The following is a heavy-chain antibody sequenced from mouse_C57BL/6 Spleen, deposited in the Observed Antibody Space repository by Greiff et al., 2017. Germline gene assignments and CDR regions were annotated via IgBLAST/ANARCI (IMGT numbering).Heavy chain of an antibody. CDR2: IYPSDSET. Sequence: VQLQQPGAELVRPGSSVKLSCKASGYTFTSYWMDWVKQRPGQGLEWIGNIYPSDSETHYNQKFKDKATLTVDKSSSTAYMQLSSLTSEDSAVYYCARRGNLGAMDYWGQGTSVTVSS. CDR3: ARRGNLGAMDY. D-gene: IGHD2-1*01. V-gene: IGHV1-61*01. CDR1: GYTFTSYW. J-gene: IGHJ4*01.